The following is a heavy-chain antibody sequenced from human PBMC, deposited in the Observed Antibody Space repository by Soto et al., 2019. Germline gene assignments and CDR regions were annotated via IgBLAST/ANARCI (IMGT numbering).Heavy chain of an antibody. J-gene: IGHJ4*02. D-gene: IGHD4-17*01. CDR2: ISTAHSHI. CDR3: ARDLASVREF. V-gene: IGHV1-18*01. CDR1: GYSFPAYG. Sequence: QVQLVQSGAEVKKPGASVKVSCKASGYSFPAYGISWVRQPPGQGLEWMGWISTAHSHIVYPQKFQGRVTMTTDTSTSTAYMELRSLRSDDTAVYYCARDLASVREFWGQGTLVTVSS.